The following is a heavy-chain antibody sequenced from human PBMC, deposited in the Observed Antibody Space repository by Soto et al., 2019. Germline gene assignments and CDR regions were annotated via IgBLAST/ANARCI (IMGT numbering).Heavy chain of an antibody. D-gene: IGHD6-13*01. J-gene: IGHJ5*02. Sequence: QVQIQQWGAGLLKPSETLSLTCAVYGGSFSGYYWSWIRQPPGKGLEWIWEINHSGSTNYNPSLKGGVTISVDTSKNQFSLKLSYVTAADTAVYYCARGPGIAAAGRRGWFDPWGQGTLVTVSS. CDR2: INHSGST. CDR1: GGSFSGYY. CDR3: ARGPGIAAAGRRGWFDP. V-gene: IGHV4-34*01.